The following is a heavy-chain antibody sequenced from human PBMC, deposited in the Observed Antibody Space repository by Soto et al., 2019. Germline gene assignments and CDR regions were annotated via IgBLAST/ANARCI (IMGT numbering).Heavy chain of an antibody. V-gene: IGHV3-21*01. CDR2: ITNSGSFV. Sequence: PGGSLRLSCEASGFSFRSYAMNWVRQAPGKGLEWVSSITNSGSFVYYADSVKGRFTISRDNANDSLFLQLNRLRAEDTAIYFCAREDYSSSKAFDIWGQGTTVTVSS. J-gene: IGHJ3*02. CDR1: GFSFRSYA. CDR3: AREDYSSSKAFDI. D-gene: IGHD6-6*01.